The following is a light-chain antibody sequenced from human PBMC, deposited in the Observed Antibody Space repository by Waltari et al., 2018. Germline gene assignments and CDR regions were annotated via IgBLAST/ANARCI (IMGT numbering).Light chain of an antibody. CDR2: EVS. CDR3: SSYAGITNWV. Sequence: QSALTQPPSASGSPGQSVTISCTGTSSDVGGYNYVSWYQQYPGKAPELIIYEVSRRPPGVPAPFSGSKSGNTASLTVSGLQAEDEADYYCSSYAGITNWVFGGGTKLTVL. V-gene: IGLV2-8*01. CDR1: SSDVGGYNY. J-gene: IGLJ3*02.